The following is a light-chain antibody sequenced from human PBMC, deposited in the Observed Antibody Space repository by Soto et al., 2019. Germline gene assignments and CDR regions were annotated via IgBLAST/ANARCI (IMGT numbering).Light chain of an antibody. CDR2: VAS. CDR1: QSVSSN. CDR3: QQYNVWPLT. V-gene: IGKV3-15*01. Sequence: EIVMTQSPATLSVSPGERATLSCRASQSVSSNLAWYQQKPGQTPTLLIYVASTRATGIPARFSGSGSGTEFTLTISRLQSEDFAVYYCQQYNVWPLTFGGGTKVEFK. J-gene: IGKJ4*01.